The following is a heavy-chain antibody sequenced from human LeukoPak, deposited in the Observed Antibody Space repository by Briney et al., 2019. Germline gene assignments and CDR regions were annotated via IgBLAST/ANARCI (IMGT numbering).Heavy chain of an antibody. V-gene: IGHV1-2*02. CDR3: ARDPGETYYYDSSGYSN. CDR1: GYTFTGYY. CDR2: INPNSGGT. J-gene: IGHJ4*02. D-gene: IGHD3-22*01. Sequence: ASVKVSCKASGYTFTGYYMHWVRQAPGQGLEWMGWINPNSGGTNYAQKFQGRVTMTRDTSISTAYMELSRLRSDDTAVYYCARDPGETYYYDSSGYSNWGQGTLVTVSS.